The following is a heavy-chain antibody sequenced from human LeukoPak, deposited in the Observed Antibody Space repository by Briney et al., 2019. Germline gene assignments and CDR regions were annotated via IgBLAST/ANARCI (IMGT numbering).Heavy chain of an antibody. J-gene: IGHJ5*02. D-gene: IGHD3-10*01. CDR3: ANTYGSGSYYKGGFDP. CDR2: INPNSGGT. Sequence: ASVKVSCKASGYSFIDYYIHWVRQAPGQGLEWMGWINPNSGGTNYAQHFQGRVTMTRDTSIRTVYMELSRLRSDDTAVYSCANTYGSGSYYKGGFDPWGQGTLVTVSS. CDR1: GYSFIDYY. V-gene: IGHV1-2*02.